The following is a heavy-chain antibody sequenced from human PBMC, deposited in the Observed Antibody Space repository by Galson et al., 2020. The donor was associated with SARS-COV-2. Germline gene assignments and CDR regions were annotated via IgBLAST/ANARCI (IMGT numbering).Heavy chain of an antibody. V-gene: IGHV1-69*13. CDR3: ARAGFNDFWSGYYTDNYYYYYGMDV. J-gene: IGHJ6*02. D-gene: IGHD3-3*01. CDR2: IIPIFGTA. CDR1: GGTFSSYA. Sequence: SVKVSCKASGGTFSSYAISWVRQAPGQGLEWMGGIIPIFGTANYAQKFQGRVTITADESTSTAYMELSSLRSEDTAVYYCARAGFNDFWSGYYTDNYYYYYGMDVWGQGTTVTVSS.